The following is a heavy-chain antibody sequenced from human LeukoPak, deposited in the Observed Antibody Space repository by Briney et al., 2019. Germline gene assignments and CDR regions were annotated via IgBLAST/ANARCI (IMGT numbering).Heavy chain of an antibody. J-gene: IGHJ4*02. CDR3: ASGVVLWFGELLGFDY. CDR2: IYSGGST. Sequence: GGSLRLSCAASGFTVSSNYMSWVRQAPGKGLEWVSVIYSGGSTYYADSVKGRFTISRDNSKNTLYLQMNSLRAEDTAVYYCASGVVLWFGELLGFDYWGQGTLVTVST. CDR1: GFTVSSNY. D-gene: IGHD3-10*01. V-gene: IGHV3-53*01.